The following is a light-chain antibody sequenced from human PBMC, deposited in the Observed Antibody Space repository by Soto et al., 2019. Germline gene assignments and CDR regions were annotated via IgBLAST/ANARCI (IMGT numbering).Light chain of an antibody. CDR1: SSDVGGYNY. CDR2: DVS. CDR3: SSYTSSSTYV. J-gene: IGLJ1*01. Sequence: QSVLTQPASVSGSPGQSITISCSGTSSDVGGYNYVFWYQHHPGKAPKLMIYDVSNRPSGVSYRFSGSKSGNTASLSISGLQAEDEADYYCSSYTSSSTYVFGTGTKVTVL. V-gene: IGLV2-14*03.